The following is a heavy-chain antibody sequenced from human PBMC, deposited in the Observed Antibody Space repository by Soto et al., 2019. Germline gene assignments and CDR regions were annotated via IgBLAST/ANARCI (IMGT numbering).Heavy chain of an antibody. J-gene: IGHJ6*02. CDR3: TTGSDSPGTYYYYGMDV. CDR1: GFTFSNAW. V-gene: IGHV3-15*07. CDR2: IKSKTDGGTT. Sequence: PGGSLRLSCAASGFTFSNAWMNWVRQAPGKGLEWVGRIKSKTDGGTTDYAAPVKGRFTISRDDSKNTLYLQMNSLKTEDTAVYYCTTGSDSPGTYYYYGMDVWGQGTTVTVSS.